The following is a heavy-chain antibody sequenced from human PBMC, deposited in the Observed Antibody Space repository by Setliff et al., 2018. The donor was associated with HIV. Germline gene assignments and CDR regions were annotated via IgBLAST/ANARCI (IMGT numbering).Heavy chain of an antibody. CDR3: ARDLDYGDD. D-gene: IGHD3-16*01. J-gene: IGHJ4*02. CDR1: GFNFSTHT. CDR2: ISSSGTYI. V-gene: IGHV3-21*01. Sequence: GGSLRLSCAASGFNFSTHTMNWIRQAPGKGLEWVSSISSSGTYIYYADSMKGRFTISRDNAKNSLYLQMNSLRAEDTAVYYCARDLDYGDDWGQGTLVTV.